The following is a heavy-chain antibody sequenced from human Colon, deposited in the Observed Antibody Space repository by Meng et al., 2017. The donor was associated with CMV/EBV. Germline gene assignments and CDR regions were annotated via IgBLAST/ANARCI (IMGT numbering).Heavy chain of an antibody. CDR3: ARSAIAGDDY. D-gene: IGHD6-13*01. Sequence: GESLKISCAASGFNFGSYYMIWVRQAPGKGLEWVANIRQDGSERYYVDSVKGRFTISRDNAKHSLYLQMDSLRAEDTAVYYCARSAIAGDDYWGQGTLVTVSS. J-gene: IGHJ4*02. V-gene: IGHV3-7*01. CDR2: IRQDGSER. CDR1: GFNFGSYY.